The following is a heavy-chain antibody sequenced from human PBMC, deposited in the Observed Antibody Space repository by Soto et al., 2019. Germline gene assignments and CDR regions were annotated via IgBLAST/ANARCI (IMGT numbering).Heavy chain of an antibody. V-gene: IGHV1-18*01. CDR3: ARPTDFYYYAMDV. J-gene: IGHJ6*02. Sequence: QVQLVQSGADVKKPGASVKVSCKASGYTFTSFGINWVRQAPGQGLEWMGWISGYNGNTNYAQHLQDRVTMTRDTSTSTAYMELRSLRSDDTAVYYCARPTDFYYYAMDVWGQGTTVTVSS. CDR2: ISGYNGNT. CDR1: GYTFTSFG.